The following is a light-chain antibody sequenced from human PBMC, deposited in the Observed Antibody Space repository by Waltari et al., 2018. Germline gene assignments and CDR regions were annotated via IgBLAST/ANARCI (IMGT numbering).Light chain of an antibody. Sequence: IVLTQSPATPSLSPGESATLSCRASQSVSSYLAWYQQKPGQAPRLLIYDASNRATGIPARFSGSGSGTDFTLTISSLEPEDFAVYYCQQRSNWPGTFGQGTKVEIK. V-gene: IGKV3-11*01. J-gene: IGKJ1*01. CDR3: QQRSNWPGT. CDR2: DAS. CDR1: QSVSSY.